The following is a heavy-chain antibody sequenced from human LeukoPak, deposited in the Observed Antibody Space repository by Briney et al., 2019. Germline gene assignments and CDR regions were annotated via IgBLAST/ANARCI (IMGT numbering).Heavy chain of an antibody. CDR1: GGSFSGYY. CDR2: INHSGST. D-gene: IGHD2-15*01. CDR3: ARGMVVTAGGFYYYYYMDV. V-gene: IGHV4-34*01. Sequence: PSETLSLTCAVYGGSFSGYYWSWIRQPPGKGLEWIGEINHSGSTNYNPSLKSRVTISVDTSKNQFSLKLSSVTAADTAVYYCARGMVVTAGGFYYYYYMDVWGKGTTVTISS. J-gene: IGHJ6*03.